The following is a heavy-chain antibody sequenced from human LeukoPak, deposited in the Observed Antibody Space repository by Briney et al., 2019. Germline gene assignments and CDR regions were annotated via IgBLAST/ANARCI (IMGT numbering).Heavy chain of an antibody. CDR1: GGSISSSSYY. J-gene: IGHJ4*02. CDR3: AKGRSLFGVVPFDY. CDR2: IYYSGST. D-gene: IGHD3-3*01. Sequence: PSETLSLTCTVSGGSISSSSYYWGWIRQPPGKGLEWIGSIYYSGSTYYNPSLKSRVTISVDTSKNQFSLKLSSVTAADTAVYYCAKGRSLFGVVPFDYWGQGTLVTVSS. V-gene: IGHV4-39*01.